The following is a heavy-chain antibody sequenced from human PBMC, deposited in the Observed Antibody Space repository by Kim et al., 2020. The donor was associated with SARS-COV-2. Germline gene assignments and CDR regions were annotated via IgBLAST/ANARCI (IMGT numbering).Heavy chain of an antibody. CDR2: IYYSGST. CDR3: ARAPITLIVVVTAFDI. J-gene: IGHJ3*02. Sequence: KGLEWIGYIYYSGSTYYNPSLKSRVTISVDTSKNQFSLKLSSVTAADTAVYYCARAPITLIVVVTAFDIWGQGTMVTVSS. V-gene: IGHV4-31*02. D-gene: IGHD3-22*01.